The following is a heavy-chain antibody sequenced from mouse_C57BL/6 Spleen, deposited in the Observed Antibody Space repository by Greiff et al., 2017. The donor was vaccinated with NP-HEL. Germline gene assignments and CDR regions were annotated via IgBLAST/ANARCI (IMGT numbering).Heavy chain of an antibody. CDR3: ASNYDYDDYYAMDY. CDR1: GFTFSDYG. V-gene: IGHV5-17*01. D-gene: IGHD2-4*01. CDR2: ISSGSSTI. J-gene: IGHJ4*01. Sequence: VQRVESGGGLVKPGGSLKLSCAASGFTFSDYGMHWVRQAPEKGLEWVAYISSGSSTIYYADTVKGRFTISRDNAKNTLFLQMTSLRSEDTAMYYCASNYDYDDYYAMDYWGQGTSVTVSS.